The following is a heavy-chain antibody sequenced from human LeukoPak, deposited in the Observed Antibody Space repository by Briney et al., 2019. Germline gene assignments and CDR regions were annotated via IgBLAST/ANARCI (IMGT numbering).Heavy chain of an antibody. CDR1: GGSISSSNW. CDR2: IYHSGST. Sequence: PSETLSLACADSGGSISSSNWWSWVRQPPGKGLEWIGEIYHSGSTNYNPSLKSRVTISVDTSKNQFSLKLSSVTAADTAVYYCASGLRYFDLYYWGQGTLVTVSS. D-gene: IGHD3-9*01. V-gene: IGHV4-4*02. J-gene: IGHJ4*02. CDR3: ASGLRYFDLYY.